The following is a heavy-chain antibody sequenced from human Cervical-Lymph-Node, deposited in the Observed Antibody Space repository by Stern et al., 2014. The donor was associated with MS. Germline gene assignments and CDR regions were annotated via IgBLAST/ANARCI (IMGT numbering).Heavy chain of an antibody. J-gene: IGHJ6*02. V-gene: IGHV3-13*01. CDR3: ARDKYGMDV. CDR2: IGIAGDT. Sequence: EVQLVESGGGFVQPGGSLRLSCAASGFNFSSYDMHWVRQPTGKSLEWVSAIGIAGDTYYTGSVKGRFTISRENAKNSLYLQMSSLRAGDTAVYYCARDKYGMDVCGLGTTVTVSS. CDR1: GFNFSSYD.